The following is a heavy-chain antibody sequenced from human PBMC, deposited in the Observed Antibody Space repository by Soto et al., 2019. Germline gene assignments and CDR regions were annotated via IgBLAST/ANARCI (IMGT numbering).Heavy chain of an antibody. CDR2: IYPGDSDT. D-gene: IGHD3-22*01. CDR3: ASRSGYYDSSGYYVDY. CDR1: GYSFTSYW. J-gene: IGHJ4*02. V-gene: IGHV5-51*01. Sequence: PGEFLKISCKGSGYSFTSYWIGWVRQMPGKGLEWMGIIYPGDSDTRYSPSFQGQVTISADKSISTAYLQWSSLKASDTAMYYCASRSGYYDSSGYYVDYWGQGTLVTVSS.